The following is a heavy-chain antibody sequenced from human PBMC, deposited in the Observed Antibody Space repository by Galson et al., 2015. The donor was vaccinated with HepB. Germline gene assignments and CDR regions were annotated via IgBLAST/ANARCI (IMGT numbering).Heavy chain of an antibody. Sequence: SLRLSCAASGFTFSDYAMSWVRQAPGKGLEWVSSISGSGGSTYYGDSVKGRFTISRDNYNNTLYLQMNSLRGDDTAVYYCAKEGGWGSGLQYWGQGALVTGSS. V-gene: IGHV3-23*01. CDR3: AKEGGWGSGLQY. J-gene: IGHJ1*01. CDR2: ISGSGGST. CDR1: GFTFSDYA. D-gene: IGHD3-22*01.